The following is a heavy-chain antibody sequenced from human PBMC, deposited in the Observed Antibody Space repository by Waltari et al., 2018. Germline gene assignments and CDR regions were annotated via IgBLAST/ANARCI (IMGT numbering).Heavy chain of an antibody. Sequence: QEHLLQSGGGVVHPGGSLRLSCDASGFIFSKYDMNWVRQAPGKGLECGAGMRYDGSTRYYSDSVKGRFTISRDNSKNTLHLQMNSLRAEDTALYYCAKDRSSDFYYGMDVWGQGTTVTVSS. V-gene: IGHV3-33*06. CDR2: MRYDGSTR. CDR1: GFIFSKYD. D-gene: IGHD3-10*01. J-gene: IGHJ6*02. CDR3: AKDRSSDFYYGMDV.